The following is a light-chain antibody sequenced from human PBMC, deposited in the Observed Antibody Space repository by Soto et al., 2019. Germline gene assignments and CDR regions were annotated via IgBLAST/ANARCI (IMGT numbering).Light chain of an antibody. CDR2: DVS. CDR1: SSDVGAYNY. J-gene: IGLJ1*01. V-gene: IGLV2-14*01. Sequence: QSALTQPASVSGSPGQSITISCTGTSSDVGAYNYVSWYQQHPGKAPKLMIYDVSNRPSGVSNRFSASKSGNTASLTISGLQAEDEADYYCSSYTSSNTVYVFGTGTKLTVL. CDR3: SSYTSSNTVYV.